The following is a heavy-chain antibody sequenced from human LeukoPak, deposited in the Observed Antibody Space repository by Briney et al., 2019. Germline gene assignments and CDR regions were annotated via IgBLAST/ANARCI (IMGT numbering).Heavy chain of an antibody. V-gene: IGHV3-15*01. CDR1: KFSGFVFSNAW. CDR2: LKSEVNGGAK. Sequence: GGSLRLSCAASKFSGFVFSNAWMYWVRQAPGKGLDWVGRLKSEVNGGAKDYAAPVKDRFTISRDDSKDTLYLQMNGLKTEDTAVYYCTTDYYYTKGFDPWGQGTLVTVSS. J-gene: IGHJ5*02. CDR3: TTDYYYTKGFDP. D-gene: IGHD3-22*01.